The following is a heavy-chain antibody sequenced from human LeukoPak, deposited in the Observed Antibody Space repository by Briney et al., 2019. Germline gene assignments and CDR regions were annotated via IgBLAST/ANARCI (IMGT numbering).Heavy chain of an antibody. J-gene: IGHJ6*03. V-gene: IGHV3-48*03. D-gene: IGHD1-14*01. CDR1: GFTFSSYE. Sequence: GGSLRLSCAASGFTFSSYEMNWVRQAPGKGLEWVSYISSSGSTIYYADSVKGRFTISRDNAKNSLYLQMNSLRAEDTAVYYCARDSGALALRSGDYMDVWGKGTTVTVSS. CDR3: ARDSGALALRSGDYMDV. CDR2: ISSSGSTI.